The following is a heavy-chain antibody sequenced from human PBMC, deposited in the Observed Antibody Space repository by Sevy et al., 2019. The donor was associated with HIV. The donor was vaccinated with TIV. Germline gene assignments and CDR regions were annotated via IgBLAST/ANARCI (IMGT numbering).Heavy chain of an antibody. CDR1: GYTFTGYY. CDR2: INPNSGGT. J-gene: IGHJ4*02. CDR3: ARLRVEYSSSGYYFDY. V-gene: IGHV1-2*06. D-gene: IGHD6-6*01. Sequence: ASVKFSCKASGYTFTGYYMHWVRQAPGQGLEWMGRINPNSGGTNYAQKFQGRVTMTRDTSISTAYMELSRLRSDDTAVYYCARLRVEYSSSGYYFDYWGQGTLVTVSS.